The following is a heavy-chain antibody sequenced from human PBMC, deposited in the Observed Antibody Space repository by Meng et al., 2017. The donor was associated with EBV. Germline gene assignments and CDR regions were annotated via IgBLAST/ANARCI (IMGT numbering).Heavy chain of an antibody. J-gene: IGHJ4*02. CDR2: FLPRLGAP. D-gene: IGHD3-10*01. CDR3: ASESGRGYTPDY. V-gene: IGHV1-69*01. CDR1: GGPFRYYA. Sequence: VQLVQSAAEVKKPVLCVKVYCKTSGGPFRYYAISWVRQAPGQGLEWLGGFLPRLGAPNYAQKFHGRVKITADESTSTHYMDLSSLRSEDAAIYYCASESGRGYTPDYWGQGTLVTSPQ.